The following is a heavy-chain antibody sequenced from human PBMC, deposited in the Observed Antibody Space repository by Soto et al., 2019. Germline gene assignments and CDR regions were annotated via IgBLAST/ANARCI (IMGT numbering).Heavy chain of an antibody. D-gene: IGHD3-10*01. Sequence: QVQLVQSGSDVKKAGSSVKVSCKASGDTFNFYTINWVRQAPGLGLEWMGRFNPILSRSNYAQKFEGRVTITADKSTNTASMELSRLRVEDTAMYYWVTSYCAGYRAFDCWGQGALVTVSS. CDR2: FNPILSRS. V-gene: IGHV1-69*02. CDR3: VTSYCAGYRAFDC. J-gene: IGHJ4*02. CDR1: GDTFNFYT.